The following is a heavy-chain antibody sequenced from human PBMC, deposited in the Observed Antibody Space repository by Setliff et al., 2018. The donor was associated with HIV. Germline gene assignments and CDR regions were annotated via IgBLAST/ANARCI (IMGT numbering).Heavy chain of an antibody. CDR2: TYHTGTP. Sequence: SETLSLTCSVSGYSLSSGYYWGWVLQPPGQGPEFIGSTYHTGTPYYNPSLKSRDDISVDTSNNQFFLSLTSVTAADTAVYYCARNPPRFHYISTDSSPVNSWYFDLWGRGTLVTVSS. V-gene: IGHV4-38-2*02. D-gene: IGHD2-8*02. CDR3: ARNPPRFHYISTDSSPVNSWYFDL. CDR1: GYSLSSGYY. J-gene: IGHJ2*01.